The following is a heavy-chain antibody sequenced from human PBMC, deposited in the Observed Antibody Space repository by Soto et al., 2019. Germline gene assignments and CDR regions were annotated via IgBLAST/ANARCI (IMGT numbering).Heavy chain of an antibody. J-gene: IGHJ3*02. V-gene: IGHV4-59*08. D-gene: IGHD5-12*01. CDR3: ARAYRGYVGDAFDI. CDR1: GGSISSYY. CDR2: IYYSGST. Sequence: SETLSLTCTVSGGSISSYYWSWIRQPPGKGLEWIGYIYYSGSTNYNPSLKSRVTISVDTSKNQFSLKLSSVTAADTAVYYCARAYRGYVGDAFDIWGQGTMVTVSS.